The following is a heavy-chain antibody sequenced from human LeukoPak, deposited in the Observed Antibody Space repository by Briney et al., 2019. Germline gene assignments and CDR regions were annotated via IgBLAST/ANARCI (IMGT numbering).Heavy chain of an antibody. V-gene: IGHV3-7*01. D-gene: IGHD3-9*01. CDR1: GFTFSSYW. Sequence: PGGSLRLSCAASGFTFSSYWMSWVRQAPGRGLEWVANIKQDGSEKFYVDSVKGRFTISRDNAKNSLYLQMNSLRDEETAVYYCARAEKVEYYDILTGYHYYYYYMDVWGKGTTVTVSS. J-gene: IGHJ6*03. CDR3: ARAEKVEYYDILTGYHYYYYYMDV. CDR2: IKQDGSEK.